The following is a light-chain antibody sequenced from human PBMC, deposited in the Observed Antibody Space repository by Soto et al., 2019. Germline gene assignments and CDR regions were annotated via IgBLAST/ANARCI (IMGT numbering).Light chain of an antibody. CDR3: HQYDSSPRT. J-gene: IGKJ1*01. CDR1: QSVGSNC. CDR2: GAS. V-gene: IGKV3-20*01. Sequence: EIVLTQSPGTLSLSPGDRATLSCRASQSVGSNCLAWYQQKSGQSPRLLIYGASFRASGIPDRFSGSGSGTDFTLTIRRLEPEDFAMYFCHQYDSSPRTFGPGTKVEIK.